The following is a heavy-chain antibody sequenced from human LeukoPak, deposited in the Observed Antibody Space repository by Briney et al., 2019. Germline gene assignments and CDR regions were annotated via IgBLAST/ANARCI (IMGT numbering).Heavy chain of an antibody. CDR1: GFTFSSYW. D-gene: IGHD5-18*01. CDR2: IKQDGSEK. CDR3: AREGRYSHVWQKFDY. Sequence: PGGSLRLSCAASGFTFSSYWMSWVRQAPGKGLEWVANIKQDGSEKYYVDSVKGRFTISRDNAKNSLYLQMNSLRAEDTAVYYCAREGRYSHVWQKFDYSGQGTLVTVSS. J-gene: IGHJ4*02. V-gene: IGHV3-7*01.